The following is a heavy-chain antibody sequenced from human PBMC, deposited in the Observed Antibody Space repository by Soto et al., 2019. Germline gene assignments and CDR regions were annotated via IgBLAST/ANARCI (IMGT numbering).Heavy chain of an antibody. V-gene: IGHV3-23*01. CDR2: ISGSGGST. D-gene: IGHD3-3*01. Sequence: PGGSLRLSCAASGFTFSSYAMSWVRQAPGKGLEWVSAISGSGGSTYYADSVKGRFTISRDNSKNTLYLQMNSLRAEDTAVYYCAKAPRWSGTKLGYFDYWGQGTLVTVSS. CDR3: AKAPRWSGTKLGYFDY. CDR1: GFTFSSYA. J-gene: IGHJ4*02.